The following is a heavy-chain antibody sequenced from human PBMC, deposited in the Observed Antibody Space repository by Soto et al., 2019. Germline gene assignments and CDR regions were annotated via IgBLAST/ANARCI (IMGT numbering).Heavy chain of an antibody. CDR1: GYTFTSYG. CDR3: ARVTVVPAPLGLDAFDI. Sequence: ASVKVSCKASGYTFTSYGISWVRQAPGQGLEWMGWISAYNGNTNYAQKLQGRVTMTTDTSTSTAYMELRSLRSDDTAVYYCARVTVVPAPLGLDAFDIWGQGTIVTVSS. J-gene: IGHJ3*02. V-gene: IGHV1-18*01. CDR2: ISAYNGNT. D-gene: IGHD2-2*01.